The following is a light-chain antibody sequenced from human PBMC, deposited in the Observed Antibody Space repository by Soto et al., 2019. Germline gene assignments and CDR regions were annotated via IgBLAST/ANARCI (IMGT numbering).Light chain of an antibody. J-gene: IGKJ1*01. CDR3: QQYNSYPWT. Sequence: DIQMTQSPSTLSASVGDRVTITCRASQSISSWLAWYQQKPGKAPKLLIYDASSLESVVPSRFSGSGSGTEFTLTISSLHPDDFATYYCQQYNSYPWTFGQGTKVEIK. V-gene: IGKV1-5*01. CDR1: QSISSW. CDR2: DAS.